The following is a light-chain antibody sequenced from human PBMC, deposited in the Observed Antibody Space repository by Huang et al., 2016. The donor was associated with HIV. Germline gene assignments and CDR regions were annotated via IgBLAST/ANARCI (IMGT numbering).Light chain of an antibody. CDR3: QQSYSTPPWT. Sequence: DIQMTQSPSSLSASVGDRVTITCRASQSISNYLNWYQQKPGKAPKLLIYAASSLQSGAPSRFSGSGSGTDFTLTISSLQPEDFATYYCQQSYSTPPWTFGQGTNVEIK. CDR2: AAS. CDR1: QSISNY. V-gene: IGKV1-39*01. J-gene: IGKJ1*01.